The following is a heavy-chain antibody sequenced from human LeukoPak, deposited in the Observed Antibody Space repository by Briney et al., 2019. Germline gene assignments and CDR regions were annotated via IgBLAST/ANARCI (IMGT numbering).Heavy chain of an antibody. J-gene: IGHJ4*02. V-gene: IGHV3-23*01. CDR2: ISGSGGST. CDR1: GFTFSSYA. D-gene: IGHD3-9*01. CDR3: AKDDILTGYQTLDY. Sequence: GGSLRLSCAASGFTFSSYAMSWVRQAPGKGLEWVSAISGSGGSTYYADSVKGRFTISRDNSKNTLYLQMNSLRAEDTAAYYCAKDDILTGYQTLDYWGQGTLVTVSS.